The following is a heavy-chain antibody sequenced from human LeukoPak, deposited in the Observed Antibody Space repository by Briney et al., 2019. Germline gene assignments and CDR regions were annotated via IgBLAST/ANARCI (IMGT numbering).Heavy chain of an antibody. V-gene: IGHV4-59*01. D-gene: IGHD2-2*02. J-gene: IGHJ6*04. Sequence: KPSETLSLTCTVSGGSISTFYWSWIRQPPGKGLEWIGNIYYSGSTKYNPSLKSRVTMSVDTSKNHFSLKLSSVTAADTAVYYCARDLYTGLYYYGMDVWGKGTTVTVSS. CDR2: IYYSGST. CDR3: ARDLYTGLYYYGMDV. CDR1: GGSISTFY.